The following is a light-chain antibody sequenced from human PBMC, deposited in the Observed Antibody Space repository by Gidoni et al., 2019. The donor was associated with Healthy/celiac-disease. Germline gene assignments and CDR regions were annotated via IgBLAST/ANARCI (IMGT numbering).Light chain of an antibody. J-gene: IGKJ3*01. CDR3: QQYGSSL. Sequence: DIVLTQFPGTLSLSPGERAPLSCRASQSVSSSYLAWYQQKPGQAPRLLIYGASSRATGIPDRFSGSGSGTDFTLTISRLEPEDFAVYYCQQYGSSLFGPGTKVDIK. CDR1: QSVSSSY. CDR2: GAS. V-gene: IGKV3-20*01.